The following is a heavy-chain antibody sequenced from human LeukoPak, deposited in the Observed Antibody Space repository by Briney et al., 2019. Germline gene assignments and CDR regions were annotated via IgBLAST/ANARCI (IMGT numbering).Heavy chain of an antibody. CDR3: ARDSWAAAGTFYYYCGMDV. CDR1: GYTFTGYY. D-gene: IGHD6-13*01. J-gene: IGHJ6*02. V-gene: IGHV1-2*02. CDR2: INPNSGGT. Sequence: APVKPSCKASGYTFTGYYMHWVRQTPGQGLEWMGWINPNSGGTNYAQKFQGMFTMTRDTSISTAYMELSRLRSDDTAVYYCARDSWAAAGTFYYYCGMDVWDQGTSATVTS.